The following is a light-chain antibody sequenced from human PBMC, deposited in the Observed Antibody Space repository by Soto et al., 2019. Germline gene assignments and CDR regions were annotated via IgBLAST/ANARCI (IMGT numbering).Light chain of an antibody. J-gene: IGLJ3*02. CDR2: RDN. V-gene: IGLV1-44*01. Sequence: QSVLTQPPSASGTPGQRVTISCSGSSSNIESNTVNWYQQLPGTAPKLLIYRDNHRPSGIPDRFSGSKSGTSASLDISGLQPGDEADYYCTAWDGSLNVRLFGGGTKLTVL. CDR3: TAWDGSLNVRL. CDR1: SSNIESNT.